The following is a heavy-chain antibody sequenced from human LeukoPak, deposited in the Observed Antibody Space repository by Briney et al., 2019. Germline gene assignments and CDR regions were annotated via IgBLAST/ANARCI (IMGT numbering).Heavy chain of an antibody. J-gene: IGHJ3*02. Sequence: PGGSLRLSCATSGFTFRNYGLSWVRQAPGKGLEWVSAISGSGGTSYYADSVKGRFTVSKDNSKNTLLLQMNSLTVEDTAIYYCAKLISGYYNDAFHIWGQGAVVTVSS. V-gene: IGHV3-23*01. CDR1: GFTFRNYG. CDR3: AKLISGYYNDAFHI. D-gene: IGHD3-22*01. CDR2: ISGSGGTS.